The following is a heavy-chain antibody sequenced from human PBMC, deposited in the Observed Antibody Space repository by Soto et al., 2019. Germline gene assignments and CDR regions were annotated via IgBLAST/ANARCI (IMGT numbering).Heavy chain of an antibody. CDR2: MNPHSCYT. V-gene: IGHV1-8*01. CDR3: ARGYSGP. CDR1: GYTXNTYD. J-gene: IGHJ5*01. Sequence: SXKVSYEASGYTXNTYDSNLVRQAPGQGLEWIGWMNPHSCYTGYAQKFQGRVSMTRNTSITTAYIELNSLRSDDMAIYYCARGYSGPWGQGTLGTVSS. D-gene: IGHD6-19*01.